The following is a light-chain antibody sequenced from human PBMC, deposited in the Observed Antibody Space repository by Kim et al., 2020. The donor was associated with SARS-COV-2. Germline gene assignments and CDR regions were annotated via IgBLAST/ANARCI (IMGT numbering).Light chain of an antibody. J-gene: IGLJ2*01. CDR2: EVS. CDR1: RGDIGSYDR. V-gene: IGLV2-18*02. CDR3: SSYRSDTTVI. Sequence: QSALTQPPSVSGSPGQSVTISCTGTRGDIGSYDRVSWFRQSPGTAPKLIMSEVSKRPSGVPDRFSGSKSGSTASLTISGLQAEDEADYYCSSYRSDTTVIFGGGTKVTVL.